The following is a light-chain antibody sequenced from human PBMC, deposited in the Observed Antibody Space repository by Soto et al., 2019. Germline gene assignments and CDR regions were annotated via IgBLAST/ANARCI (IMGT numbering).Light chain of an antibody. Sequence: QSALTQPASVSGSPGQSITISCTGTSNDVGSYKLLSWYQLHPGKAPKLIIHEDNRQPSGVSSRFSGSKSGNTASLTISGLQNEDEADYYCCTYAGSTTFVFGSGTKLTVL. CDR3: CTYAGSTTFV. V-gene: IGLV2-23*01. CDR1: SNDVGSYKL. J-gene: IGLJ1*01. CDR2: EDN.